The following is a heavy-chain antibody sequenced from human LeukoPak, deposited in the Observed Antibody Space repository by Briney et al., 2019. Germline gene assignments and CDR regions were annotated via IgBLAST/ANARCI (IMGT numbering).Heavy chain of an antibody. CDR3: ASVLYCGADCYSGRYFFDY. Sequence: GASVKVSCKASGYTFTGYYIHWVRQAPGQGLEWMGIINPSGDSTSYAQKFQGRVTMTRHTSTSTVYMELSSLRSEDTAVYYCASVLYCGADCYSGRYFFDYWGQGTLVHVSS. J-gene: IGHJ4*02. CDR2: INPSGDST. D-gene: IGHD2-21*02. CDR1: GYTFTGYY. V-gene: IGHV1-46*01.